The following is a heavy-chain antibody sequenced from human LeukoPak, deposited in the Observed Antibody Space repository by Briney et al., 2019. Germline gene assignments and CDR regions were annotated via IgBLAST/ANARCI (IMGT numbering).Heavy chain of an antibody. CDR2: IWYDGSNK. V-gene: IGHV3-33*01. CDR1: GFTFSSYG. CDR3: ARGLAVTSGFDY. J-gene: IGHJ4*02. Sequence: PGGSLRLSCAASGFTFSSYGMHWVRQAPGKGLEWVAVIWYDGSNKYYADSVKGRLSIPRDNSKNTLYLQMNSLRAEDTAVYYCARGLAVTSGFDYWGQGTLVTVSS. D-gene: IGHD4-17*01.